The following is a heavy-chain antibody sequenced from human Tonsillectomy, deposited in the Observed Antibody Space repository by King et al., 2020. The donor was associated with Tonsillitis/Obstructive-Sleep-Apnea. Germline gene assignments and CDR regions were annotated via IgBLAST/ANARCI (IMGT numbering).Heavy chain of an antibody. CDR2: IFPGDSNT. D-gene: IGHD2-2*01. CDR1: GYTFTNYW. V-gene: IGHV5-51*01. J-gene: IGHJ5*02. CDR3: ARTPHPLDNTVVPADNNWFDP. Sequence: QLVQSGAQVKKPGDSLKISCEGSGYTFTNYWIGWVRQMPGKGLEWMGSIFPGDSNTRYSPSFQGQVTISADKSISTAYLQWSSLKASDTAMYYCARTPHPLDNTVVPADNNWFDPWGQGTLVTVAS.